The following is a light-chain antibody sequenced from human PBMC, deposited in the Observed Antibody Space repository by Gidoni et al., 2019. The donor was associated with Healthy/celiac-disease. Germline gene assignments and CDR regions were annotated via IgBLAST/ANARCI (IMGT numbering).Light chain of an antibody. CDR3: QQYNSYPPT. Sequence: DIQMTQSPSTLSASVGDRVTITCRASQSLSSWLAWYQQKPGKAHKLLIYKASSLESGVPSRFSGSGSGTEFTLTISSLQPDDFATYYCQQYNSYPPTFGPGTKVDIK. J-gene: IGKJ3*01. CDR2: KAS. CDR1: QSLSSW. V-gene: IGKV1-5*03.